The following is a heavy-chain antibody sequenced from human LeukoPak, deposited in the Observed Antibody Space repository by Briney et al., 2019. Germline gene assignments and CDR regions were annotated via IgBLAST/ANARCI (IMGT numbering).Heavy chain of an antibody. Sequence: SGGSLRLSCAASGFTFDDYTMHWVRQAPGKGLELVSLISWDGGSTYYADSVKGRFTISRDNSKNSLYLQMNSLRTEDTALYYCAKDTGTSYDAFDIWGQGTMVTVSS. D-gene: IGHD1-7*01. CDR3: AKDTGTSYDAFDI. V-gene: IGHV3-43*01. CDR1: GFTFDDYT. J-gene: IGHJ3*02. CDR2: ISWDGGST.